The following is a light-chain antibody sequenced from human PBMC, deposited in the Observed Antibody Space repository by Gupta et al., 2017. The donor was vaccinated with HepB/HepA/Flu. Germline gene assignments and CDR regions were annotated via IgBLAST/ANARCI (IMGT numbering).Light chain of an antibody. CDR2: GAS. J-gene: IGKJ1*01. Sequence: EIVITQSPATLSVSPGERATLSCRASQSVSSNLAWYQQKPGQAPRLLIYGASNMATGIPARFSGSGSGTEFTLTISSLQSEDFAVYYCQQYNNWLETFGQGTKVEIK. CDR1: QSVSSN. CDR3: QQYNNWLET. V-gene: IGKV3-15*01.